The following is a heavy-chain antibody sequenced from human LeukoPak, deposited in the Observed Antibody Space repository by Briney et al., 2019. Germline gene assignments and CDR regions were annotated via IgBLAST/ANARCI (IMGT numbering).Heavy chain of an antibody. Sequence: ASVKVSCKASGYTFTGYYIHWVRQAPGQGLEWMGWINPTSGGTNYAQNFQGSVTMTRDTSISTAYMELSRLRSDDTAVYYCARDFIAARGEYYYYMDAWGKGTTVTVSS. V-gene: IGHV1-2*02. CDR1: GYTFTGYY. J-gene: IGHJ6*03. CDR2: INPTSGGT. D-gene: IGHD6-6*01. CDR3: ARDFIAARGEYYYYMDA.